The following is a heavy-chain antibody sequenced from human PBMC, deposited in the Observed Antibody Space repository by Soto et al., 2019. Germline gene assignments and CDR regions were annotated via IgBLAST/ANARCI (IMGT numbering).Heavy chain of an antibody. CDR1: GGSISSSSYH. CDR3: ARRPYYDILTGYYSDY. J-gene: IGHJ4*02. CDR2: ISYSGST. Sequence: SETLSLTCSVSGGSISSSSYHWGWIRQPPGKGLEWIGTISYSGSTYYNPSLKSRVTISVDTSKNQFSLRLNSVTAADTAVYYCARRPYYDILTGYYSDYWGQGTLVTVYS. V-gene: IGHV4-39*01. D-gene: IGHD3-9*01.